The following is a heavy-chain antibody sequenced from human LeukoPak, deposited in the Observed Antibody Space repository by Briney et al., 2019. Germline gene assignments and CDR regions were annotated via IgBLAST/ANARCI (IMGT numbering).Heavy chain of an antibody. J-gene: IGHJ4*02. Sequence: SETLSLTCAVYGGSFSSYYWSWIRQPPGKGLEWIGEINHSGSTNYNPSLKSRVTISVDTSKNQFSLKLSSVTAADTAVYYCARTESYSSSWAERGKFDYWGQGTLVTVSS. CDR1: GGSFSSYY. V-gene: IGHV4-34*01. CDR2: INHSGST. CDR3: ARTESYSSSWAERGKFDY. D-gene: IGHD6-13*01.